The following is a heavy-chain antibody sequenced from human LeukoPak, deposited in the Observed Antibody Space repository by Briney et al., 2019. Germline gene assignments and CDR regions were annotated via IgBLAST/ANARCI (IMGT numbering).Heavy chain of an antibody. J-gene: IGHJ5*02. CDR3: ARGHLGLSP. CDR1: GGSISGYS. CDR2: FHNSRTT. D-gene: IGHD3-10*01. V-gene: IGHV4-59*01. Sequence: PSETLSLTCTVSGGSISGYSWTWIRQPPGQGLEWIGYFHNSRTTSYHPSLTGRVTISVDTAMDQISLKLNSVTAADTAVYYCARGHLGLSPWGQGTLVTVSS.